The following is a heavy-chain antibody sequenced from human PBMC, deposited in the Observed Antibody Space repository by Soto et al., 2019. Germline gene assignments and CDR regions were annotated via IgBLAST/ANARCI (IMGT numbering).Heavy chain of an antibody. CDR2: IKQDGSEK. D-gene: IGHD3-3*01. CDR3: ARSITTLGVVTISDDNWFDP. V-gene: IGHV3-7*01. J-gene: IGHJ5*02. CDR1: GFTFSSYW. Sequence: GGSLRLSCAASGFTFSSYWMSGVRQAPEKGLEWVANIKQDGSEKYYVDSVKGRFTISRDNAKNSLYLQMNSLRAEDTAVYYCARSITTLGVVTISDDNWFDPWGQGTPVTVSS.